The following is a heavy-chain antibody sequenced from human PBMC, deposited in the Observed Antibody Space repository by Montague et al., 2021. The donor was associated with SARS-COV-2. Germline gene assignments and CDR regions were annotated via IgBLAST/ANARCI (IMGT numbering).Heavy chain of an antibody. J-gene: IGHJ6*02. D-gene: IGHD3-10*01. CDR3: ASGIYTSGSYYNRYYYGLNN. V-gene: IGHV4-34*01. Sequence: SETLSLTCAVYGGSLSGYYWSWIRQPPEKGLEWIGEINHSANTKYNPSLKSPVTISIDTSKNQFSLKMTSVTAADTATYYCASGIYTSGSYYNRYYYGLNNWGQGTTVIVSS. CDR2: INHSANT. CDR1: GGSLSGYY.